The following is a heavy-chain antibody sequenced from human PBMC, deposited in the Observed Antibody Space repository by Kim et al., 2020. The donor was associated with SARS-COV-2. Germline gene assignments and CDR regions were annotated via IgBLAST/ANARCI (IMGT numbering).Heavy chain of an antibody. D-gene: IGHD3-10*01. J-gene: IGHJ4*02. Sequence: GGSLRLSCAASGFTFSSYEMNWVRQAPGKGLEWVSYISSSGSTIYYADSVKGRFTISRDNAKNSLYLQMNSLRAEDTAVYYCARGRSAFGELYDYWGQGTLVTVSS. CDR1: GFTFSSYE. V-gene: IGHV3-48*03. CDR3: ARGRSAFGELYDY. CDR2: ISSSGSTI.